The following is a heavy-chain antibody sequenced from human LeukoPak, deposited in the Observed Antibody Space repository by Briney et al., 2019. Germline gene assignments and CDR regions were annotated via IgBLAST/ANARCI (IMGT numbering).Heavy chain of an antibody. V-gene: IGHV4-39*02. D-gene: IGHD6-13*01. CDR2: IHYSGST. J-gene: IGHJ4*02. CDR3: ARERREGGSSWIDY. CDR1: GGSISSSTYY. Sequence: PSETLSLTCTVSGGSISSSTYYWGWIRQPPGKGLEWIGSIHYSGSTYYNPSLESRVTISVDTSKNQFSLKLSSVTPADTAVYYCARERREGGSSWIDYWGRGTLVTVSS.